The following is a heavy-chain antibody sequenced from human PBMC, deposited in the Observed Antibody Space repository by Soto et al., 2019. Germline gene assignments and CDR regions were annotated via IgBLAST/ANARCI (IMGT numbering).Heavy chain of an antibody. CDR1: GFSLSTSGMC. Sequence: SGPTLVNPTQTLTLTCTFSGFSLSTSGMCVSWIRQPPGKALEWLARIDWDDDKYYSTSLKTRLTISKDTSKNQVVLTMTNTDPVDTATYYCARIRYFDWSLPYGMDVWGQGTTVTVS. CDR3: ARIRYFDWSLPYGMDV. V-gene: IGHV2-70*11. J-gene: IGHJ6*02. CDR2: IDWDDDK. D-gene: IGHD3-9*01.